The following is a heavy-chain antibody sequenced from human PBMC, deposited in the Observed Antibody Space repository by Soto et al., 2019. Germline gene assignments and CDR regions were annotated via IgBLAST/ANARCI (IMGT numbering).Heavy chain of an antibody. V-gene: IGHV4-39*07. D-gene: IGHD6-19*01. CDR1: GGSISSSIYY. Sequence: SETLSLTCTVSGGSISSSIYYWGWIRQPPGRGLEWIGIIDYSGTTYYNPSLKSRVTISVHTSNSQFSLELSSVTAADTAVYYCARGLITGSHYSGGWYYFDSWGQGTQVTV. CDR3: ARGLITGSHYSGGWYYFDS. J-gene: IGHJ4*02. CDR2: IDYSGTT.